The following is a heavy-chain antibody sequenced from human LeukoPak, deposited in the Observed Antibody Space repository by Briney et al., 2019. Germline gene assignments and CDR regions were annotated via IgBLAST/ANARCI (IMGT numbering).Heavy chain of an antibody. J-gene: IGHJ3*02. CDR2: IYHSGST. CDR1: GYSISSGYY. V-gene: IGHV4-38-2*01. CDR3: ARLRRFYGSGSYYKGNAFDI. Sequence: PSETLSLTCAASGYSISSGYYWGWIRQPPGKGLEWIGSIYHSGSTYYNPSLKSRVTISVDTSKNQFSLKLSSVTAADTAVYYCARLRRFYGSGSYYKGNAFDIWGQGTMVTVSS. D-gene: IGHD3-10*01.